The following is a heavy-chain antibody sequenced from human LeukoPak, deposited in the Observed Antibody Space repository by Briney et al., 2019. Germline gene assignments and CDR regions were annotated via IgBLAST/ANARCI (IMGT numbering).Heavy chain of an antibody. Sequence: PGGSLRLSCAASGFTFSSYAMSWVRQAPGKGLEWVSAISGSGGSTYYADSVKGRFTISRDNSKNTPYLQMNSLRAEDTAVYYCAKVVAAHYYFDYWGQGTLVTVSS. CDR1: GFTFSSYA. J-gene: IGHJ4*02. CDR3: AKVVAAHYYFDY. V-gene: IGHV3-23*01. CDR2: ISGSGGST. D-gene: IGHD6-6*01.